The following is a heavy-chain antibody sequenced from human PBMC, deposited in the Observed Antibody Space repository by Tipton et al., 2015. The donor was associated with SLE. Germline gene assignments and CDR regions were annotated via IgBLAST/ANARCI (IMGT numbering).Heavy chain of an antibody. Sequence: QSGPEVKKPGESLKISCKVSGYRFTSYWIGWVRQMPGKGLEWMAIIFPGDSDSRYSPSFQGQVTVSVDRSINTAYLQWSSLKASDTAIYYCARAPGETWFETWGQGTLVTVSS. V-gene: IGHV5-51*01. CDR2: IFPGDSDS. CDR1: GYRFTSYW. J-gene: IGHJ5*02. CDR3: ARAPGETWFET. D-gene: IGHD7-27*01.